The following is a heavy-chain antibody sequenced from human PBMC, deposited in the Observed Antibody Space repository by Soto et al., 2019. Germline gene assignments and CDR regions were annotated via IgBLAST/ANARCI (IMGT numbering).Heavy chain of an antibody. CDR3: ARPDSTGYYVN. J-gene: IGHJ4*02. CDR2: INSDGRTT. Sequence: GGSLRLSCAASGFTFSSYWMHWVRQVPGKGLVWVSRINSDGRTTNYTDSVKGRFIMSRDNAKSTVYLQMNSLKASDTAIYYCARPDSTGYYVNWGQGTLVTVSS. D-gene: IGHD3-22*01. V-gene: IGHV3-74*01. CDR1: GFTFSSYW.